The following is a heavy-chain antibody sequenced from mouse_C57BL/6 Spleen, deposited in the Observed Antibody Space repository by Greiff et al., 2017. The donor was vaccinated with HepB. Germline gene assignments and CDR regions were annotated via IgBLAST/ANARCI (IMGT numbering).Heavy chain of an antibody. D-gene: IGHD2-2*01. CDR1: GYTFTTYP. V-gene: IGHV1-47*01. CDR2: FHPYNDDT. Sequence: QVHVKQSGAELVKPGASVKMSCKASGYTFTTYPIEWMKQNHGKSLEWIGNFHPYNDDTKYNEKFKGKATLTVEKSSSTVYLELSRLTSDDSAVYYCARGRASTMVTTDYAMDYWGQGTSVTVSS. J-gene: IGHJ4*01. CDR3: ARGRASTMVTTDYAMDY.